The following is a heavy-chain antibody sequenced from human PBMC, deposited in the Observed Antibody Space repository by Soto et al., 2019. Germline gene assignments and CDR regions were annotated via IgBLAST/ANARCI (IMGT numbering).Heavy chain of an antibody. Sequence: QVHLQQWGAGLLKPSETLSLTCAVYGESFIGYYWTWIRQPPGKGLEWIGEINHRGSANYNPSLKSRVTISVDTSNNQFSLKLSSVTAADTSVYYCARTDIGTTNCFDPWGQGTLVTVSS. CDR2: INHRGSA. D-gene: IGHD5-12*01. V-gene: IGHV4-34*02. J-gene: IGHJ5*02. CDR3: ARTDIGTTNCFDP. CDR1: GESFIGYY.